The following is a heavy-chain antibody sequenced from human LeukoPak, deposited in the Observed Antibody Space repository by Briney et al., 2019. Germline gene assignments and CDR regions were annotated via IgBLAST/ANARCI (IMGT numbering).Heavy chain of an antibody. CDR2: LSGSGTTT. J-gene: IGHJ6*03. D-gene: IGHD3/OR15-3a*01. V-gene: IGHV3-23*01. CDR1: GFTFSSCA. CDR3: ARWTRYYYYYMDV. Sequence: PGGSLRLSCAASGFTFSSCAMSWVRQAPGKGLEWVSALSGSGTTTYYAESVKGRFSISRDNAKKSLYLQMNSLRAEDTAVYYCARWTRYYYYYMDVWGKGTTVTVSS.